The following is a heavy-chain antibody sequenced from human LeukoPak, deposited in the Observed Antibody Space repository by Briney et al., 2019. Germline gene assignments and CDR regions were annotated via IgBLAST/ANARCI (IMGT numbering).Heavy chain of an antibody. CDR1: GYSFNNYG. D-gene: IGHD3-10*01. J-gene: IGHJ4*02. V-gene: IGHV1-18*01. CDR2: ISGDNGNT. Sequence: ASVKVSCKASGYSFNNYGISWVRQAPGQGLEWMGWISGDNGNTKYALKFQDRVTLTTERSATTVYMELRKLKSDDTAVYYCARDNEGYYFASGSSVLDYWGQGTLVTASA. CDR3: ARDNEGYYFASGSSVLDY.